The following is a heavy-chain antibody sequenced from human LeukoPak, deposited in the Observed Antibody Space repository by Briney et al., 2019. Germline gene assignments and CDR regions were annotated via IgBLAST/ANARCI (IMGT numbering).Heavy chain of an antibody. CDR2: KSYDGSNK. CDR1: GFTFSSYA. CDR3: ARDKRVGATRTPPSDAFDI. J-gene: IGHJ3*02. D-gene: IGHD1-26*01. V-gene: IGHV3-30-3*01. Sequence: GGSLRLSCAASGFTFSSYAMHWVRQAPGKGLEWVAVKSYDGSNKYYADSVKGRFTISRDNSKNTLYLQMNSLRAEDTAVYYCARDKRVGATRTPPSDAFDIWGQGTMVTVSS.